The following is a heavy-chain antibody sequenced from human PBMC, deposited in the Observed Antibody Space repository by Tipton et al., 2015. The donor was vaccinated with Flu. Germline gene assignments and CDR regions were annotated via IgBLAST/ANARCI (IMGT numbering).Heavy chain of an antibody. CDR2: IYYSGTT. D-gene: IGHD2-2*01. J-gene: IGHJ3*02. V-gene: IGHV4-39*07. CDR1: GGSISSSTNY. Sequence: TLSLTCTVSGGSISSSTNYWGWIRQPPRKGLEWVGNIYYSGTTYNNPSLQSRVTLAADTSKKQSSQKMSSVTAADTAVYCCARAIGFCDSTTCAEAYYIWGQGTVVTYSP. CDR3: ARAIGFCDSTTCAEAYYI.